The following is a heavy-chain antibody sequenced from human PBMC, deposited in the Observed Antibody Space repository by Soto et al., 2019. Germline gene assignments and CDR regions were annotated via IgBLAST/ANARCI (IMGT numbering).Heavy chain of an antibody. Sequence: WWSLRLSCAASGFTYSRCTRHWVRQAPGKGLEWVSSISDGSSYIYYAYSLKVRFTISRDNARNSLYLQMKSLRAEDTAVYYCARDDLRERGSWRXWGQGILDTVSX. V-gene: IGHV3-21*01. J-gene: IGHJ4*02. D-gene: IGHD6-25*01. CDR2: ISDGSSYI. CDR1: GFTYSRCT. CDR3: ARDDLRERGSWRX.